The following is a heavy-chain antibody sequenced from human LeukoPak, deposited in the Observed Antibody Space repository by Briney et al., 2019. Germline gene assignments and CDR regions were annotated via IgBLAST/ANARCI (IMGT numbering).Heavy chain of an antibody. CDR2: INPSGGST. V-gene: IGHV1-46*01. CDR3: ARVSGRRRGWSDAFDI. CDR1: GYTFTSYY. Sequence: ASVKVSCKASGYTFTSYYMHWVRQAPGQGLEWMGIINPSGGSTSYAQKFQGRVTMTRDMSTSTVYMELSSLRSEDTAVYYCARVSGRRRGWSDAFDIWGQGTMVTVSS. J-gene: IGHJ3*02. D-gene: IGHD6-19*01.